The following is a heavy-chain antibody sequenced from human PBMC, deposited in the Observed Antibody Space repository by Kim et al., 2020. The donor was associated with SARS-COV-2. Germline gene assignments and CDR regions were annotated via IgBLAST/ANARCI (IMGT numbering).Heavy chain of an antibody. D-gene: IGHD3-22*01. CDR2: IYYSGST. J-gene: IGHJ2*01. CDR3: ARHTSITMIVVVISAAYFDL. V-gene: IGHV4-39*01. CDR1: GGSISSSSYY. Sequence: SETLSLTCTVSGGSISSSSYYWGWIRQPPGQGLEWIGSIYYSGSTYYNPSLKSRVTIYVDTSKNQFSLKLSSVTAADTAVYYCARHTSITMIVVVISAAYFDLWGHGTLVTVSS.